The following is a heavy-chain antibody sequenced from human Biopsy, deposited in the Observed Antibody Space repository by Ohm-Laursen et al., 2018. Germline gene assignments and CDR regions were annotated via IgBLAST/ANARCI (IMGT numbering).Heavy chain of an antibody. CDR1: GFTFDNHV. CDR3: VRGYSSSWSGYLDH. V-gene: IGHV3-9*01. J-gene: IGHJ4*02. Sequence: SLRLSCTASGFTFDNHVMHWVRQAPGKGLEWVSGISWDGGSEGYADSVKGRFTISRDNAKNSLFLQMNSLTTEDTALYYCVRGYSSSWSGYLDHWGQGTLVTVSS. CDR2: ISWDGGSE. D-gene: IGHD3-3*01.